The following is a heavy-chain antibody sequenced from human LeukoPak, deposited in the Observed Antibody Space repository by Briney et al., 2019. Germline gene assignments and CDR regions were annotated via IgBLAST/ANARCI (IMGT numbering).Heavy chain of an antibody. D-gene: IGHD3/OR15-3a*01. CDR2: ISAYNGNT. V-gene: IGHV1-18*01. CDR3: ARTSKGYDFRYYFDY. Sequence: TSVKVSCKAAGYAITSYGISWVRQAPGQGLEWMGWISAYNGNTNYAQKLQGRVTITTDTSTSTAYMELRSLRSDEPAVDYCARTSKGYDFRYYFDYRGQGTLVTVSS. CDR1: GYAITSYG. J-gene: IGHJ4*02.